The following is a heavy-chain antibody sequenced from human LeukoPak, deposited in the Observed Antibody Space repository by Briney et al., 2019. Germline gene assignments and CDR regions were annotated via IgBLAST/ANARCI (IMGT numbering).Heavy chain of an antibody. V-gene: IGHV1-2*02. CDR1: GYTFTGYY. CDR2: INPNSGGT. D-gene: IGHD3-22*01. Sequence: ASVKVSCKASGYTFTGYYMHWVRQAPGQGLEWMGWINPNSGGTNYAQKFQGRVTMTRDTSISTAYMELSRLRSDDTAVYYCARGTYYDDSSGLFDYWGQGTLVTVSS. J-gene: IGHJ4*02. CDR3: ARGTYYDDSSGLFDY.